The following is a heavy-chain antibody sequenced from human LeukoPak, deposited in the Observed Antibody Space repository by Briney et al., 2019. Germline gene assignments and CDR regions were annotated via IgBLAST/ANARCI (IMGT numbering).Heavy chain of an antibody. CDR2: IWYDGSKE. CDR1: GFTFSSYG. Sequence: GRSLGLSCVVSGFTFSSYGMHWVRQAPGKGLEWVAVIWYDGSKEYYIDSVKGRFTISRDNSKNTLYLQMNSLRAEDTAVYYCARGSGYYPLFDYWGQGTLVTVSS. CDR3: ARGSGYYPLFDY. J-gene: IGHJ4*02. D-gene: IGHD3-22*01. V-gene: IGHV3-33*01.